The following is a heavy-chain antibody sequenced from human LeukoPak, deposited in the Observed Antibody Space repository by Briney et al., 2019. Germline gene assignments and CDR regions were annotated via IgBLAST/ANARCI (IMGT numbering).Heavy chain of an antibody. V-gene: IGHV1-69*13. Sequence: SVTVSCMASGGTFSSYAISGVRQAPGQGLEWMGGIIPIFGTANYAQKFQGRVTITADESTSTAYMELSSLRSEDTAVYYCARARQRIVVVVAATPGAFDIWGQGTMVTVSS. J-gene: IGHJ3*02. D-gene: IGHD2-15*01. CDR2: IIPIFGTA. CDR1: GGTFSSYA. CDR3: ARARQRIVVVVAATPGAFDI.